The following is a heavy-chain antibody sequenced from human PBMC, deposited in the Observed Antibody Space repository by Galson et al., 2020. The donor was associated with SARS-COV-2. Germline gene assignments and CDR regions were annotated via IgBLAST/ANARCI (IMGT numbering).Heavy chain of an antibody. V-gene: IGHV3-23*01. Sequence: GGSLRLSCAASGFTFSSYAMSWVRQAPGKGLEWVSAISGSGGSTYYADSVKGRFTISRDNSKNTLYLQMNSLRAEDTAVYYCAKERARYFDWSNWFDPGGQGTLVTVSS. CDR2: ISGSGGST. D-gene: IGHD3-9*01. J-gene: IGHJ5*02. CDR3: AKERARYFDWSNWFDP. CDR1: GFTFSSYA.